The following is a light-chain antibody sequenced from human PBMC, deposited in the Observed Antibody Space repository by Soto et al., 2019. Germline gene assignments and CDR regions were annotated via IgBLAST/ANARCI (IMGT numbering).Light chain of an antibody. CDR3: SSYTSSSTLV. Sequence: QSALTQPASVSGSPGQAITISCTGTSSDVGGYNYVSWYQQHPGRARKLMIYDVSNRPSGVPNRFSGSKSGNTDSLAISGIPAEGEADYYCSSYTSSSTLVVGGGTKLTVL. V-gene: IGLV2-14*01. CDR2: DVS. CDR1: SSDVGGYNY. J-gene: IGLJ2*01.